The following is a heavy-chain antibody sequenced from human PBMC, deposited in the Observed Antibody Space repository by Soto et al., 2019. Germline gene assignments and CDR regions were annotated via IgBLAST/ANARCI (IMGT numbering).Heavy chain of an antibody. J-gene: IGHJ5*02. D-gene: IGHD3-10*01. V-gene: IGHV4-31*03. CDR3: ARDGAYYGSGTLGP. Sequence: QVQLQESGPGLVKPSQTLSLTCTVSGGSISSGGYYWSWLRQHPGKGLEWIGYIFYSGGTYYNPSLKSRVTISVDTSKNQFSLKLSAVTAADTAVYYCARDGAYYGSGTLGPWGQGTLVTVSS. CDR1: GGSISSGGYY. CDR2: IFYSGGT.